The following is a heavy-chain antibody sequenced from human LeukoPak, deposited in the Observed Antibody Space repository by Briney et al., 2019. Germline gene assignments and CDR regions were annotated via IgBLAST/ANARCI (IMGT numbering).Heavy chain of an antibody. J-gene: IGHJ4*02. Sequence: GRSLRLSCAASGFTFSSYGMHWVRQAPGKGLEWVAVIWYDGSNKYYADSVKGRFNISRDNSKNTLYLQMNSLRAEDTAVYYCARDLRGNRGSLDYWGQGTLVTVSS. D-gene: IGHD1-26*01. V-gene: IGHV3-33*01. CDR1: GFTFSSYG. CDR3: ARDLRGNRGSLDY. CDR2: IWYDGSNK.